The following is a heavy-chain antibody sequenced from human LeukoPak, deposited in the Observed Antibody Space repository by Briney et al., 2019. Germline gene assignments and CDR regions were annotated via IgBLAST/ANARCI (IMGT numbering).Heavy chain of an antibody. Sequence: GGSLRLSCAASGFTFSSYAMSWVRQAPGKGMGWVSAISGSGGSTYYADSVKGRFTISRDNSKNTLYLQMNSLRAEDTAVYYCAKGRKRTTVTTFDYWGQGTLVTVSS. CDR2: ISGSGGST. CDR1: GFTFSSYA. D-gene: IGHD4-17*01. V-gene: IGHV3-23*01. J-gene: IGHJ4*02. CDR3: AKGRKRTTVTTFDY.